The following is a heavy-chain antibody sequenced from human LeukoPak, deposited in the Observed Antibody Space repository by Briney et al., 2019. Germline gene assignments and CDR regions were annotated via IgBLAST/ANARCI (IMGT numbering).Heavy chain of an antibody. CDR3: ASIPYYDFWSGYFDY. CDR2: IYYSGST. V-gene: IGHV4-39*01. Sequence: SETLSLTCTVSGGSISSSSYYWGWIRQPPGKGLEWIGCIYYSGSTYYNPCLKSRVTISVDTPKNQFTLTLSSVTAADTAVYYCASIPYYDFWSGYFDYWGQGTLVTVSS. J-gene: IGHJ4*02. CDR1: GGSISSSSYY. D-gene: IGHD3-3*01.